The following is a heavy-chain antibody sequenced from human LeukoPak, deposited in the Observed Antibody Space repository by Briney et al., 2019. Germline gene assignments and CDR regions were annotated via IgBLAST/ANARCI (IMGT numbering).Heavy chain of an antibody. Sequence: GGSLRLSCAASGLTFSSYAMSWVRQAPGKGLEWVSAISGSGGSTYNADSVKGRFTISRDNSKNTLYLQMNSLRAEDTAVYYCAKVRSQYGSGSLYYYYYMDVWGKGTTVTISS. V-gene: IGHV3-23*01. CDR1: GLTFSSYA. J-gene: IGHJ6*03. CDR3: AKVRSQYGSGSLYYYYYMDV. CDR2: ISGSGGST. D-gene: IGHD3-10*01.